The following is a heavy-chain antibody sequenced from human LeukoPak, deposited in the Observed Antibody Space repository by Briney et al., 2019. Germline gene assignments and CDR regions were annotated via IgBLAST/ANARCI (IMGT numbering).Heavy chain of an antibody. CDR2: IDYSGST. V-gene: IGHV4-59*01. CDR1: GGSIRIYY. Sequence: SETLSLICTVSGGSIRIYYWSWIRQPPGKGLEWIGYIDYSGSTNYNPSLKSRVSISVDTSKNQFSLNLSSVTAADTAVYYCAREQARYGDFDYWGQGTLVTVSS. D-gene: IGHD4-17*01. J-gene: IGHJ4*02. CDR3: AREQARYGDFDY.